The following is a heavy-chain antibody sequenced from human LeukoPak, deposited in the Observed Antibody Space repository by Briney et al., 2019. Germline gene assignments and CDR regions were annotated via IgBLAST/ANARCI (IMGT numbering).Heavy chain of an antibody. V-gene: IGHV3-7*01. Sequence: GGSLRLSCAASGFTFSNYWMSWVRQAPGKGLEWVANMKGDVSEKHYVDSMKGRFTISRDNAKNSLYLQMNSLTAEDTAVYYCARQVQYRSGYFPPDPWGQGTLVTVSS. D-gene: IGHD6-19*01. CDR3: ARQVQYRSGYFPPDP. CDR1: GFTFSNYW. J-gene: IGHJ5*02. CDR2: MKGDVSEK.